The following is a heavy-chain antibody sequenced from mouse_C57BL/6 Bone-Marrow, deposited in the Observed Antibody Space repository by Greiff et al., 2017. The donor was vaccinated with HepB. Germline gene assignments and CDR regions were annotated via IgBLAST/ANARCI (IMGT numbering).Heavy chain of an antibody. Sequence: QVQLKQSGPELVKPGASVKISCKASGYAFSSSWMNWVKQRPGKGLEWIGRIYPGDGDTNYNGKFKGKATLTADKSSSTAYMQLSSLTSEDSAVYFCARRDDGHFGSYWYFDVWGTGTTVTVSS. J-gene: IGHJ1*03. CDR2: IYPGDGDT. CDR3: ARRDDGHFGSYWYFDV. CDR1: GYAFSSSW. V-gene: IGHV1-82*01. D-gene: IGHD2-3*01.